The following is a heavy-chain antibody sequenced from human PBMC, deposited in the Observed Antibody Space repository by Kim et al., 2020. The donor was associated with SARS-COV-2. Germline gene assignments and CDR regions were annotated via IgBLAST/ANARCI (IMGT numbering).Heavy chain of an antibody. CDR1: GFTFSSYG. V-gene: IGHV3-33*06. CDR3: AKDGDGSGMYGGDY. Sequence: GGSPRLSCAASGFTFSSYGMHWVRQAPGKGLEWVAVIWYDGSNKYYADSVKGRFTISRDNSKNTLYLQMNSLRAEDTAVYYCAKDGDGSGMYGGDYWGQGTLVTVSS. J-gene: IGHJ4*02. CDR2: IWYDGSNK. D-gene: IGHD3-10*01.